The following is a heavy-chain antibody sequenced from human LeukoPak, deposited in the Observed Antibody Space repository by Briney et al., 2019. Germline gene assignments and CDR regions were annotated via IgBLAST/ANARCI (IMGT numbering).Heavy chain of an antibody. V-gene: IGHV1-18*01. CDR2: ISAYSGNT. Sequence: ASVKVSCKASGYTFTSYGISWVRQAPGQGLEGMGWISAYSGNTNYAQKLQGRVTMTTDTSTSTAYMELRSLRSDDTAVYYCARDRDDFWSGTKYYFDYWGQGTLVTVSS. D-gene: IGHD3-3*01. J-gene: IGHJ4*02. CDR1: GYTFTSYG. CDR3: ARDRDDFWSGTKYYFDY.